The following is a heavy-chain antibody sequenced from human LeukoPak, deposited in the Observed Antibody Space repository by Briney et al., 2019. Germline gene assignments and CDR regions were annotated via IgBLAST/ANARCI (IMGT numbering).Heavy chain of an antibody. D-gene: IGHD6-19*01. V-gene: IGHV3-7*01. CDR1: GFTFSRFW. Sequence: HPGGSLRLSCSASGFTFSRFWMSWVRQAPGKGLEWVANIKYDAGGKYYVDSVKGRLTISRDNTENSLFLEMNTLRAEDTAVYYCARLAEAGFDYWGQGTLVTVSS. CDR2: IKYDAGGK. J-gene: IGHJ4*02. CDR3: ARLAEAGFDY.